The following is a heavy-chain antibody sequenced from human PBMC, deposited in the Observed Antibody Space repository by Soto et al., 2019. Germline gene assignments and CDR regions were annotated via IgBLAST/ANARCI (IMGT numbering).Heavy chain of an antibody. J-gene: IGHJ4*02. CDR3: ARANDIVVVPAALDY. CDR2: IIPILGIA. D-gene: IGHD2-2*01. Sequence: QVQLVQSGAEVKKPGSSVKVSCKASGGTFSSYTISWVRQAPGQGLEWMGRIIPILGIANYAQKFQGRVTITDDKSTSTAYMELSRLRSEDTAVYYCARANDIVVVPAALDYWGQGTLVTVSS. CDR1: GGTFSSYT. V-gene: IGHV1-69*02.